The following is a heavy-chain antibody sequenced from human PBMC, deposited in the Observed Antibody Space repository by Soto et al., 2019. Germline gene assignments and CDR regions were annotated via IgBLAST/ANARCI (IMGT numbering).Heavy chain of an antibody. CDR2: FDPEDGET. CDR3: AIKTLPYGEPKDYFDY. D-gene: IGHD4-17*01. V-gene: IGHV1-24*01. CDR1: GYTLTELS. J-gene: IGHJ4*02. Sequence: ASVKVSCKVSGYTLTELSMHWVRQAPGKGLEWMGGFDPEDGETIYAQKFRGRVTMTEDTSTDTAYMELSSLRSEDTAVYYCAIKTLPYGEPKDYFDYWGQGTLVTVAS.